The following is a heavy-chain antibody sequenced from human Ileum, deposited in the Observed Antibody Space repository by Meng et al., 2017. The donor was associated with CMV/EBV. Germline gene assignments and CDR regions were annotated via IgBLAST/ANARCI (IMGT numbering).Heavy chain of an antibody. CDR1: GFSFSTSKAG. J-gene: IGHJ4*02. V-gene: IGHV2-5*02. CDR3: VHRSYSGQDDY. D-gene: IGHD5-12*01. Sequence: QITLDESGPPPVKPNQTLTLTCTFSGFSFSTSKAGVGWIRLPPGKALEWLALIYWDDDTRYHPSLKTRLTITKDTAKNQVILTMTKMDPADTATYFCVHRSYSGQDDYWGQGALVTVSS. CDR2: IYWDDDT.